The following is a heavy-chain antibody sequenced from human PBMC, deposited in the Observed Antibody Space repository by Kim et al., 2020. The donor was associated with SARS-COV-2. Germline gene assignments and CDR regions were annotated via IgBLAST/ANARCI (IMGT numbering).Heavy chain of an antibody. D-gene: IGHD2-8*01. CDR1: GFSLRAYA. CDR3: ANLRVPRTSLISYFSGMDV. Sequence: GGSLRLSCVSSGFSLRAYAIHWVRQAPGKGLEWLAVIRFDGTKVYIADSVKGRFSISRDNSKNTVYLQMNSLRVEDTAVYFCANLRVPRTSLISYFSGMDVWGQGTTVTVSS. V-gene: IGHV3-33*03. J-gene: IGHJ6*02. CDR2: IRFDGTKV.